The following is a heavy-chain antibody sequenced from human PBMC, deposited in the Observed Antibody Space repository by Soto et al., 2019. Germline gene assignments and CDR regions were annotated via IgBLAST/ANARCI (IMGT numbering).Heavy chain of an antibody. Sequence: GGSLRLSCAASGFTFSSYGMHWVRQAPGKGLEWVAVISYDGSNKYYADSVKGRFTISRDNSKNTVYLLMNSLRAEDTVVYYCAKGAAYFDFWGLGTLVTVSS. V-gene: IGHV3-30*18. CDR1: GFTFSSYG. CDR3: AKGAAYFDF. J-gene: IGHJ4*02. CDR2: ISYDGSNK. D-gene: IGHD6-13*01.